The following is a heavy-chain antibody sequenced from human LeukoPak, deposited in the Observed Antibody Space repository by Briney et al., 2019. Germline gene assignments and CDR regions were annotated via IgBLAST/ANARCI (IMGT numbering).Heavy chain of an antibody. J-gene: IGHJ4*02. CDR3: AKPTRGSGSFLIEY. D-gene: IGHD1-26*01. V-gene: IGHV3-33*06. CDR1: GFTFSSCG. Sequence: QPGGSLRLSCAASGFTFSSCGMHWVRQAPGKGLEWVAVIWNDGSYKYYADSVKGRFTISRDNSKNTLYLEMNSLRAEDTAVYYCAKPTRGSGSFLIEYWGQGPLVTVSS. CDR2: IWNDGSYK.